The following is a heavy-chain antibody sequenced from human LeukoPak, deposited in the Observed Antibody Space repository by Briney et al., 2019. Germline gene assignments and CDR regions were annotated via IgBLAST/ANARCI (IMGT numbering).Heavy chain of an antibody. Sequence: GGSLRLSXAASGFTVSSNYMSWVRQAPGKGLEWVSVIYSGGSTYYADSVKGRFTISRDNSKNTLYLQMNSLRAEDTAVYYCARGTVVDYFDYWGQGTLVTVSS. J-gene: IGHJ4*02. CDR3: ARGTVVDYFDY. CDR1: GFTVSSNY. CDR2: IYSGGST. D-gene: IGHD4-23*01. V-gene: IGHV3-53*01.